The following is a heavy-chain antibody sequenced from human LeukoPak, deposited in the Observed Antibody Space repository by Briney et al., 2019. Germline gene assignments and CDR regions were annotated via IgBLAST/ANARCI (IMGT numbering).Heavy chain of an antibody. CDR1: GFTFSSYW. CDR2: IKQDGSEK. CDR3: ASYYDFWSGYSSIRY. D-gene: IGHD3-3*01. Sequence: GGSLRLSCAASGFTFSSYWMSWVRQAPGKGLEWVANIKQDGSEKYYMDSVKGRFTISRDNAKNSLYLQMNSLRAEDTAVYYCASYYDFWSGYSSIRYWGQGTLVTVSS. J-gene: IGHJ4*02. V-gene: IGHV3-7*01.